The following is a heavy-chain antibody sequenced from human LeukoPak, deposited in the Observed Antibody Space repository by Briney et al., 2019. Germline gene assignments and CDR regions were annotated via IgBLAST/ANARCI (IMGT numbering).Heavy chain of an antibody. V-gene: IGHV3-23*01. CDR2: ISGSGVST. D-gene: IGHD3-10*01. J-gene: IGHJ4*02. CDR1: GFTFSSYA. CDR3: AKFEYTSMVWFDY. Sequence: PGGSLRLSCAAAGFTFSSYAMSWVRQAPGKGLEWVSAISGSGVSTYYADSVKGRFTISRDNSKNTLYLQMNSLRAEDTAIYYCAKFEYTSMVWFDYWGQGTLVTVSS.